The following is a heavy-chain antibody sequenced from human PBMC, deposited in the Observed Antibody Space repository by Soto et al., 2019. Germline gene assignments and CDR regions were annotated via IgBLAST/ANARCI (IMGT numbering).Heavy chain of an antibody. CDR1: GYTFTSYG. Sequence: DSVKVSCKASGYTFTSYGISWVRQTPGQGLEWVGWIRPDNSNTNYAQKLQGRVTMTTDISTRTEYMELGRLRSDNTAVYYCARDPYPDYYESSGYCGMDVWGQGTTVTVSS. J-gene: IGHJ6*02. CDR2: IRPDNSNT. CDR3: ARDPYPDYYESSGYCGMDV. V-gene: IGHV1-18*01. D-gene: IGHD3-22*01.